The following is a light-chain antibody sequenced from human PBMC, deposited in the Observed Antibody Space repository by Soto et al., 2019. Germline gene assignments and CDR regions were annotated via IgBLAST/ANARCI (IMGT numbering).Light chain of an antibody. J-gene: IGKJ4*01. Sequence: AIQMTQSPSSLSASVVDRVTITFRASQGIRNDLGWYQQKPGKAPRLLIYDASSLESGVPSRFSGSGYGTEFTLTISSLQPDDFATYYCQQYNTYSSLTFGGGTKVDIK. CDR1: QGIRND. V-gene: IGKV1-6*01. CDR2: DAS. CDR3: QQYNTYSSLT.